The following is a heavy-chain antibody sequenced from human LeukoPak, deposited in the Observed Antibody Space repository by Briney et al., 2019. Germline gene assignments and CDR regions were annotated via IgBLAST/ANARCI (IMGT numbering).Heavy chain of an antibody. CDR3: ARVVPAAMCFGY. D-gene: IGHD2-2*01. CDR2: INHSGST. J-gene: IGHJ4*02. CDR1: GGSFGGYY. V-gene: IGHV4-34*01. Sequence: PSETLSLTCAVYGGSFGGYYWSWIRQPPGKGLEWIGEINHSGSTNYNPSLKSRVTISVDTSKNQFSLKLSSVTAADTAVYHCARVVPAAMCFGYWGQGTLVTVSS.